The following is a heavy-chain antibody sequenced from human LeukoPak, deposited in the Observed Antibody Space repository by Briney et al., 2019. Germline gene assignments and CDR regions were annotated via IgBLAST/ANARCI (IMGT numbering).Heavy chain of an antibody. J-gene: IGHJ3*02. CDR1: GFTFSSYA. Sequence: GGSLRLSCAASGFTFSSYAMSWVRQAPGKGLEWVSAISGSGGSTYYADSVKGRFTISRDNSKNTLYLQMTSLRAEDTAVYYCAKGLGDFGRTGAFDIWGQGTMVTVSS. D-gene: IGHD2-21*02. V-gene: IGHV3-23*01. CDR2: ISGSGGST. CDR3: AKGLGDFGRTGAFDI.